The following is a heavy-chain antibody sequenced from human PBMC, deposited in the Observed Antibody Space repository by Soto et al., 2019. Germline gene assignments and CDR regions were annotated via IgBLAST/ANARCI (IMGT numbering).Heavy chain of an antibody. CDR3: ARVCGGDCHYGMDV. Sequence: QVQLQESGPGLVKPSQTLSLTCTVSGGSISSGGYYWSWIRQHPGKGLEWIGYIYYSGSTYYNPSLKSRVTISVEPSKNQFSLKLSSVTAADTAVYYCARVCGGDCHYGMDVWGQGTTVTVSS. D-gene: IGHD2-21*02. J-gene: IGHJ6*02. CDR2: IYYSGST. CDR1: GGSISSGGYY. V-gene: IGHV4-31*03.